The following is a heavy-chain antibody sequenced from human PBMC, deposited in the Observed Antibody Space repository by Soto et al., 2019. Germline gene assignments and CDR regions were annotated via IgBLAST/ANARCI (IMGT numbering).Heavy chain of an antibody. D-gene: IGHD1-1*01. CDR1: GGSISSYY. Sequence: PSETLSLTCTVSGGSISSYYWSWIRQPPGKGLEWIGDIHSSGSTNYNPSLESRVTMAVDTSKNQFSLNLRSVTAADTAVYYCARGRDPYKGGRSWGQGTLVTVSS. CDR2: IHSSGST. J-gene: IGHJ4*02. V-gene: IGHV4-59*12. CDR3: ARGRDPYKGGRS.